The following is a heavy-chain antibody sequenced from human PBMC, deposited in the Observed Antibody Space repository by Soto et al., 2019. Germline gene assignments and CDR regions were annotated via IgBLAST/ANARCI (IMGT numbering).Heavy chain of an antibody. CDR1: GFSLSTSGVG. Sequence: QITLKESGPTLVKPTQTLTLTCTFSGFSLSTSGVGVGWIRQPPGKALEWLALIYWNDDKRYSPSLKSRLTITKDTSKNQVVLTMTNSDPVDTATYYCAHSRYSGGWRVPTNWFDPWGQGTLVTVSS. CDR2: IYWNDDK. J-gene: IGHJ5*02. D-gene: IGHD6-19*01. CDR3: AHSRYSGGWRVPTNWFDP. V-gene: IGHV2-5*01.